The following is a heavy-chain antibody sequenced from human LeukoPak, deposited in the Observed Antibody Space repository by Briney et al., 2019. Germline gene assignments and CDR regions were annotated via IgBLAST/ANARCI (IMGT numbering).Heavy chain of an antibody. CDR1: GITFSSYW. CDR2: IKSDGTNT. Sequence: PGGSLRLSCAASGITFSSYWMHCVRQVPGKGLEWLSYIKSDGTNTGYADPVKGRFTVSRDNAKNTLYLEMNSLGGEDTAVYYCARSPRVYDSSGHFHDAFDLWGQGTMVTVSS. J-gene: IGHJ3*01. V-gene: IGHV3-74*01. CDR3: ARSPRVYDSSGHFHDAFDL. D-gene: IGHD3-22*01.